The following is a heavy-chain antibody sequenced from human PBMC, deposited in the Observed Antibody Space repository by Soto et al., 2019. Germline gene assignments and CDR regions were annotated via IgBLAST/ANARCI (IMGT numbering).Heavy chain of an antibody. CDR2: IFYSGST. CDR3: ARDSTMTSTSRGLDV. V-gene: IGHV4-31*03. Sequence: SLTCTVSGGSISTRDYFWGWVRQHPGKGLEWIGYIFYSGSTYYNPSLQSRLTISVDTSKNQFSLRLASVTAADTAVYYCARDSTMTSTSRGLDVWGQGTTVTGSS. CDR1: GGSISTRDYF. J-gene: IGHJ6*02.